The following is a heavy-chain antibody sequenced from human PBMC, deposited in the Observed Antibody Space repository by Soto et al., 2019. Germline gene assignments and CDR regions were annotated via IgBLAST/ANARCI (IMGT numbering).Heavy chain of an antibody. J-gene: IGHJ4*02. V-gene: IGHV3-21*01. CDR3: ARDTHTAMVIFDY. CDR2: ISSSSSYI. CDR1: GFTFSSYS. Sequence: EVQLVESGGGLVKPGGSLRLSCAASGFTFSSYSMNWVRQAPGKGLEWVSSISSSSSYIYYADSVKGRFTISRDNAKNSLYLQMNSLRAEDTAVYYCARDTHTAMVIFDYSGQGTLPTVSS. D-gene: IGHD5-18*01.